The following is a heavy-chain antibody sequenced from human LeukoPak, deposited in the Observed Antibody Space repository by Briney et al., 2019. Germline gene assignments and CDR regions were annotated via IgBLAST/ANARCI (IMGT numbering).Heavy chain of an antibody. D-gene: IGHD2-21*02. CDR2: IKDDASIR. CDR1: GFTISGFW. V-gene: IGHV3-74*01. Sequence: GGSLRLSCTASGFTISGFWMHWVRQAPGNGLVWVSRIKDDASIRDYAKSVKSRFTISRDNAKNTLYLQIDSLRADDTAVYYCVRGDFTLDYWGQGTLVTVSS. CDR3: VRGDFTLDY. J-gene: IGHJ4*02.